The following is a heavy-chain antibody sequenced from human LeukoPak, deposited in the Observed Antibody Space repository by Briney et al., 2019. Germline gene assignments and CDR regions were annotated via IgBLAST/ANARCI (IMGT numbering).Heavy chain of an antibody. J-gene: IGHJ6*03. D-gene: IGHD6-19*01. CDR2: IRSKANGYAT. Sequence: PGGSLRLSCAASGFTFSGSPMHWVRQASGKGLEWVGRIRSKANGYATAYAASVRGRFTISRDDSKNTAYLQMNSLKTEDTAVYYCTSWGGIAVGYYMDAWGKGTTVTVSS. V-gene: IGHV3-73*01. CDR1: GFTFSGSP. CDR3: TSWGGIAVGYYMDA.